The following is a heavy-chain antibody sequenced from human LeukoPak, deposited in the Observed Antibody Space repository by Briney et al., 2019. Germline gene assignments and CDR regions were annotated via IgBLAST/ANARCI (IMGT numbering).Heavy chain of an antibody. CDR2: IYPGDSDT. D-gene: IGHD2-2*02. CDR1: GYSFTSYW. V-gene: IGHV5-51*01. Sequence: GESLKISFKGSGYSFTSYWIGWVRQMPGKGLEWMGIIYPGDSDTRYSPSFQGQVTISADKSISTAYLQWSSLKASDTAMYYCARPPSYCSSTSCYTGRYFDYWGQGTLVTVSS. J-gene: IGHJ4*02. CDR3: ARPPSYCSSTSCYTGRYFDY.